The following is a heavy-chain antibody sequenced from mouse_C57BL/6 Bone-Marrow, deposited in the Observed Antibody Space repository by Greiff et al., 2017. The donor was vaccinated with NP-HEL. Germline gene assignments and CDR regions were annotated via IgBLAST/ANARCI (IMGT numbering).Heavy chain of an antibody. J-gene: IGHJ2*01. CDR2: IYPRSGNT. D-gene: IGHD1-1*01. CDR3: ARSFVFGSSLYYFDY. V-gene: IGHV1-81*01. Sequence: QVQLQQSGAELARPGASVKLSCKASGYTFTSYGISWVKQRTGQGLEWIGEIYPRSGNTYYNEKFKGKATLTADKSSSTAYMELRSLTSEDSAVYFCARSFVFGSSLYYFDYWGQGTTLTVSS. CDR1: GYTFTSYG.